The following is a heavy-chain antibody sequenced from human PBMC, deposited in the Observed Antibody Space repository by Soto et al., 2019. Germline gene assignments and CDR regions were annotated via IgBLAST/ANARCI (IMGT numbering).Heavy chain of an antibody. CDR1: GSTFSSYA. J-gene: IGHJ4*02. CDR3: ARVVTYYFDY. Sequence: GWSLRLSCAASGSTFSSYAMHWVRQAPGKGLEWVAVISYDGSNKYYADSVKGRFTISRDNSKNTLYLQMNSLRAEDTAVYYCARVVTYYFDYWGQGTLVTVSS. CDR2: ISYDGSNK. V-gene: IGHV3-30-3*01. D-gene: IGHD2-15*01.